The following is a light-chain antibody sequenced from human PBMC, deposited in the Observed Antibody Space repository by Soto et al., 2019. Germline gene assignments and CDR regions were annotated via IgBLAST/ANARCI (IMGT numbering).Light chain of an antibody. Sequence: DIPMTQSPSTLSGSVGDRVTITCRASQTISSWLAWYQQKPGKAPKLLIYKASTLKSGVPSRFSGSGSGTEFTVTISSLQPDDFATYSCQHYNSYSEAFGQGTKVELK. V-gene: IGKV1-5*03. CDR2: KAS. CDR3: QHYNSYSEA. J-gene: IGKJ1*01. CDR1: QTISSW.